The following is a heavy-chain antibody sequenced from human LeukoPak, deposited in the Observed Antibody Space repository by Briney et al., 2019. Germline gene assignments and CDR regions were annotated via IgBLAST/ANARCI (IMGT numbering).Heavy chain of an antibody. CDR3: ARAPSSTGGSYYFDS. V-gene: IGHV3-30*02. CDR2: VRYDGSDK. Sequence: GGSLRLSCIASGFALSHHGMHWVRQPPGKGLEWEAFVRYDGSDKYYADSVKGRFTVSRDNSNNALDLQMNTLTVEDTAVYYCARAPSSTGGSYYFDSWGQGTLVTVSS. D-gene: IGHD1-14*01. J-gene: IGHJ4*02. CDR1: GFALSHHG.